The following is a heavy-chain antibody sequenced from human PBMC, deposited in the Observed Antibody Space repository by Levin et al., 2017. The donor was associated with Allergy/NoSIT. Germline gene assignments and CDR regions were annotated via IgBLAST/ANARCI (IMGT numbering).Heavy chain of an antibody. CDR3: ARGGFTVTGFDY. CDR1: GGSISNNY. J-gene: IGHJ4*02. Sequence: PGGSLRLSCTVSGGSISNNYWSWIRQSPGKGLEYIGYVYYIGSTNYNPSLKSRVTISVDTSKSQFSLKLRSVTVADTAVYYCARGGFTVTGFDYWGQGNLVTVSS. V-gene: IGHV4-59*01. CDR2: VYYIGST. D-gene: IGHD4-17*01.